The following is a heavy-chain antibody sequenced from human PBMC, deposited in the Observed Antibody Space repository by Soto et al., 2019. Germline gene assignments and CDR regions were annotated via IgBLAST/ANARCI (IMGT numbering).Heavy chain of an antibody. CDR2: ISGSGGST. D-gene: IGHD5-18*01. J-gene: IGHJ4*02. CDR1: GFTFSSYA. V-gene: IGHV3-23*01. Sequence: EVQLLESGGGLVQPGGSLRLSCAASGFTFSSYAMSWVRQAPGKGLEWVSTISGSGGSTYYADSVKGRFTISRDNSKITLYLQMNSLRAEDTAVYYCAKDGLGAYTYGSYYFDYWGQGTLVTVSS. CDR3: AKDGLGAYTYGSYYFDY.